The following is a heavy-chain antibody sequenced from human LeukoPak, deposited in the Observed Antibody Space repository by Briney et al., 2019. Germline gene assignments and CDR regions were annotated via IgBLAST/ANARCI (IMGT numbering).Heavy chain of an antibody. CDR3: ARQRGSGCLDY. J-gene: IGHJ4*02. V-gene: IGHV3-66*04. CDR2: IYREGST. Sequence: GGSLRLSCAVSGFTVSTKYMSWVRQAPGKGLEWVSVIYREGSTYYADSVKGRFTISRDNSKNTLYLQMNSLRAEDTAVYYCARQRGSGCLDYWGQGTLVTVPS. CDR1: GFTVSTKY. D-gene: IGHD6-19*01.